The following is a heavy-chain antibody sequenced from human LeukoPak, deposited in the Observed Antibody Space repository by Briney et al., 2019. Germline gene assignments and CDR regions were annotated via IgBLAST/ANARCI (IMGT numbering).Heavy chain of an antibody. J-gene: IGHJ4*02. CDR1: GGTFSSYA. D-gene: IGHD2-15*01. Sequence: SVKVSCKASGGTFSSYAISWVRQAPGQGLEWMGGIIPIFGTANYAQKFQGRVTITADKSTSTAYMELSSLRSEDTAVHYCASRYCSGGSCTFDYWGQGTLVTVSS. CDR2: IIPIFGTA. V-gene: IGHV1-69*06. CDR3: ASRYCSGGSCTFDY.